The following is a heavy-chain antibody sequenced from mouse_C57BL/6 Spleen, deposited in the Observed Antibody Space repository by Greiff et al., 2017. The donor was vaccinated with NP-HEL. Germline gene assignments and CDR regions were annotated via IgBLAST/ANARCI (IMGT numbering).Heavy chain of an antibody. CDR3: ARKGYDGYLDY. CDR2: IYPGSGNT. Sequence: QVQLQQSGAELVRPGASVKLSCKASGYTFTDYYINWVKQRPGQGLEWIARIYPGSGNTYYNEKFKGKATLTADKSSSTAYMQLSSLTSEDSAVYFCARKGYDGYLDYWGKGTTLTVSS. V-gene: IGHV1-76*01. CDR1: GYTFTDYY. J-gene: IGHJ2*01. D-gene: IGHD2-3*01.